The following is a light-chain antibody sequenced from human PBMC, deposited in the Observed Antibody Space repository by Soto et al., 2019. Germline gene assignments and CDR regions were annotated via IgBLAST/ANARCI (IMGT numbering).Light chain of an antibody. Sequence: EFVLPQFPDTLSVSPGETATLSCRASQSLRRTYVAWYQHRPGQAPRLLIYGASFRATGISDRFSGRGSGTDFTLGISRLEPEDSAVYYCQQYVTSPRTFGLGTKVDI. V-gene: IGKV3-20*01. J-gene: IGKJ1*01. CDR1: QSLRRTY. CDR2: GAS. CDR3: QQYVTSPRT.